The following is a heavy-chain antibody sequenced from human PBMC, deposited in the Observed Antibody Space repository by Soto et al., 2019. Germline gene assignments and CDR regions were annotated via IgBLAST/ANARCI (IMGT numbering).Heavy chain of an antibody. D-gene: IGHD3-3*01. V-gene: IGHV1-3*01. CDR1: GYTFTSYA. CDR3: ARDSTVLRFLEWLPNSYYYYGMDV. J-gene: IGHJ6*02. CDR2: INAGNGNT. Sequence: GASVKVSCKASGYTFTSYAMHWVRQAPGQRLEWMGWINAGNGNTKYSQKFQGRVTITRDTSASTAYMELSSLRSEDTAVYYCARDSTVLRFLEWLPNSYYYYGMDVWGQGTTVTVSS.